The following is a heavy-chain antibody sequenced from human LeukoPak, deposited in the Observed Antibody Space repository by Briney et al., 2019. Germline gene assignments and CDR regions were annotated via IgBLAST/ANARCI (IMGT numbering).Heavy chain of an antibody. D-gene: IGHD6-19*01. Sequence: ASVKVSCKASGYTFTSYGISWVRQAPGQGLEWMGWISAYNGNTNYAQKLQGRVTMTTDTSTSTAYMELRSLRSDDTAVYYCARDWVYSSGWNNWFDPWGQGTLVTVSS. CDR1: GYTFTSYG. CDR3: ARDWVYSSGWNNWFDP. J-gene: IGHJ5*02. V-gene: IGHV1-18*01. CDR2: ISAYNGNT.